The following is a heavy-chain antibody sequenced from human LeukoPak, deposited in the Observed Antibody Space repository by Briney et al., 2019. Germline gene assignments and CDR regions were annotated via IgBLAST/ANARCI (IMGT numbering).Heavy chain of an antibody. D-gene: IGHD3-9*01. Sequence: GGSLRLSCAASGFTFSDYYMSWIRQAPGKGLEWVSYISSSGSTIYYADSVKGRFTISRDNAKNSLYLQMNSLRAEDTAVYYCARDGEYYDILTGYSASLNYWGQGTLVTVSS. V-gene: IGHV3-11*01. CDR2: ISSSGSTI. CDR3: ARDGEYYDILTGYSASLNY. J-gene: IGHJ4*02. CDR1: GFTFSDYY.